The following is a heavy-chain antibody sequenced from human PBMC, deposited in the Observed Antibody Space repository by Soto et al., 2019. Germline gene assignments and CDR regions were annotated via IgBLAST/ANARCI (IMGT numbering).Heavy chain of an antibody. CDR2: ISGSGGST. V-gene: IGHV3-23*01. CDR3: AKDGTTPVSLGY. D-gene: IGHD1-7*01. J-gene: IGHJ4*02. Sequence: EVQLLESGGGLVQPGGSLRLSCAASGFTFSSYAMSWVRQAPGKGLEWVSDISGSGGSTYYADSVKGRFTISRDNSKHTLYLQMNSLRAEDTAVYYCAKDGTTPVSLGYWGQGTLVTVSS. CDR1: GFTFSSYA.